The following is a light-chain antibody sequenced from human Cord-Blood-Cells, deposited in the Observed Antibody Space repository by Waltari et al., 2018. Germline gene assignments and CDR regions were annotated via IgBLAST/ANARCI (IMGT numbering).Light chain of an antibody. CDR2: GAS. Sequence: EIVLTQSPGPLSLSPGERATLSCRASQSVSSSYLAWYQQKPGQAPRLLSHGASSRATGIPDRFSGSGSGTDFTLTISRLEPEDFAVYYCQQYGSSPLTFGGGTKVEIK. CDR1: QSVSSSY. V-gene: IGKV3-20*01. J-gene: IGKJ4*01. CDR3: QQYGSSPLT.